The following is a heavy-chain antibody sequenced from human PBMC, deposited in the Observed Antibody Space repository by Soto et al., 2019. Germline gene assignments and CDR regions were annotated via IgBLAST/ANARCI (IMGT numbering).Heavy chain of an antibody. CDR3: ARAVEGDPTDY. Sequence: SETLSLTCTVSGASISRGGYSWSWIRQHPGKGLEWIGYMFYSGTAHYNPSLQSRVTLSLDTFNNHFYLNLTSMTVADSAVYYCARAVEGDPTDYWGPGTRVTAPQ. CDR2: MFYSGTA. CDR1: GASISRGGYS. J-gene: IGHJ4*02. V-gene: IGHV4-31*03.